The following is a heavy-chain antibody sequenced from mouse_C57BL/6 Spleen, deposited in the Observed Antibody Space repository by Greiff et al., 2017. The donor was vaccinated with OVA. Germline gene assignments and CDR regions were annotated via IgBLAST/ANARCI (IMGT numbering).Heavy chain of an antibody. Sequence: VQLQQSGPVLVKPGASVKMSCKASGYTFTDYYMNWVKQSHGKSLEWIGVINPYNGGTSYNQKFKGKATLTVDKSSSTAYMELNSLTSEDSAVYYCARSGDGYLDYWGQGTTLTVSS. CDR2: INPYNGGT. D-gene: IGHD2-3*01. V-gene: IGHV1-19*01. J-gene: IGHJ2*01. CDR1: GYTFTDYY. CDR3: ARSGDGYLDY.